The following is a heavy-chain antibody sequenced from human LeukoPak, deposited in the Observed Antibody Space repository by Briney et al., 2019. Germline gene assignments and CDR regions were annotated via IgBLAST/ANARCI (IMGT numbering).Heavy chain of an antibody. CDR1: GGSISGDH. J-gene: IGHJ3*02. CDR3: ARRNDFGI. V-gene: IGHV4-59*08. CDR2: IYYSGNT. Sequence: SETLSLTCTVSGGSISGDHWNWIRQPPGKGLEWIGYIYYSGNTNYNPSLKSRVTISVDMSKNQFSLKLNSVTAADTAVYYCARRNDFGIWGQGTMVTVSS.